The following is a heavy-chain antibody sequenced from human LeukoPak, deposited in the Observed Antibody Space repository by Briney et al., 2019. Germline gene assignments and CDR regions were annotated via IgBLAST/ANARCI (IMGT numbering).Heavy chain of an antibody. CDR3: AREIIQLPGYFDY. Sequence: GGSLRLSCAASGFTVRSNYMSWVRQAPGKGLEGVSVIYSDCSTYYADSVKGPFTISRDNSKNTLYLQMNSVRAEDMAVYYCAREIIQLPGYFDYWGPGTLVTVSS. J-gene: IGHJ4*02. D-gene: IGHD5-18*01. CDR2: IYSDCST. CDR1: GFTVRSNY. V-gene: IGHV3-53*01.